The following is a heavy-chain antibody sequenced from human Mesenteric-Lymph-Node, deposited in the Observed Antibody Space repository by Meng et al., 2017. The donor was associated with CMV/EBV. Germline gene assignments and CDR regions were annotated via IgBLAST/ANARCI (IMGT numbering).Heavy chain of an antibody. CDR3: AKDYGTMIAVDY. CDR2: INSDGSST. D-gene: IGHD3-22*01. Sequence: GESLKISCAASGFTFSSYWMHWVRQAPGKGLVWVPRINSDGSSTSYADSVKGRFTISRDNAKNTLYLQMNSLRAEDTAVYYCAKDYGTMIAVDYWGQGTLVTVSS. CDR1: GFTFSSYW. V-gene: IGHV3-74*01. J-gene: IGHJ4*02.